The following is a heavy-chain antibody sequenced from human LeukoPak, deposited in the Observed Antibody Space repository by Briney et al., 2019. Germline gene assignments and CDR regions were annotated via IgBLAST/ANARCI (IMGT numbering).Heavy chain of an antibody. CDR2: IYYSGST. CDR1: GGSISSSSYY. D-gene: IGHD5-18*01. Sequence: PSETLSLTCTVPGGSISSSSYYWGWIRQPPGKGLEWIGSIYYSGSTYYNPSLKSRVTISVDTSKNQFSLKLSSVTAADTAVYYCTRGGGTSMARNAFDIWGQGTMVTVSS. V-gene: IGHV4-39*07. J-gene: IGHJ3*02. CDR3: TRGGGTSMARNAFDI.